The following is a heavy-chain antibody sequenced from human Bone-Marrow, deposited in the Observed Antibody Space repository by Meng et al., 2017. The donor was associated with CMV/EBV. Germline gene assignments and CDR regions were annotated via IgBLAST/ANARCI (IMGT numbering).Heavy chain of an antibody. CDR3: ARDGGGYCTNGVCLMYYYYGMDV. CDR1: GYTFTGYY. J-gene: IGHJ6*02. D-gene: IGHD2-8*01. CDR2: INPNSGGT. Sequence: ASVKVSCKASGYTFTGYYMHWVRQAPGQGLEWMGWINPNSGGTNYAQKFQGRVTMTRDTSISTAYMELSRLRSDDTAVYYCARDGGGYCTNGVCLMYYYYGMDVWGQGTTVTV. V-gene: IGHV1-2*02.